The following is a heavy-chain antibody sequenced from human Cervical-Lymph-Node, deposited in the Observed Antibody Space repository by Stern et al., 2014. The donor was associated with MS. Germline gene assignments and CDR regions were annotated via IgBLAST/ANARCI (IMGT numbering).Heavy chain of an antibody. CDR2: VNPDDSDA. CDR3: AKGAPPDS. V-gene: IGHV5-51*03. CDR1: GYMFPTYW. J-gene: IGHJ5*01. D-gene: IGHD4/OR15-4a*01. Sequence: EVQLVESGPQVRKAGESLKISCQASGYMFPTYWIGWVRQMPGKGLEWMGLVNPDDSDARYSPSFQGQVTISADKSTGTAYLHWSSLKASDSAIYYCAKGAPPDSWGQGTLVTVSS.